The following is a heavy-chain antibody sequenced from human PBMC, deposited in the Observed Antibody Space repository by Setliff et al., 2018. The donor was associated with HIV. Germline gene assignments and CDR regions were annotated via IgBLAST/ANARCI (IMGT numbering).Heavy chain of an antibody. CDR2: INHSGST. V-gene: IGHV4-34*01. CDR1: GGSISSHY. J-gene: IGHJ4*02. Sequence: PSETLSLTCTVSGGSISSHYWSWIRQPPGKGLEWIGEINHSGSTNYNPSLKSRVTISVDTSKNQFSLKVSSVTAADTAVYYCARERSLITNRRYFDSWGQGTLVTVSS. D-gene: IGHD1-1*01. CDR3: ARERSLITNRRYFDS.